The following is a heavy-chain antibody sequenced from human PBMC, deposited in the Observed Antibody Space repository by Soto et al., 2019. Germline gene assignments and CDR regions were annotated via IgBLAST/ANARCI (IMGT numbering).Heavy chain of an antibody. CDR3: AKDLPGSCSRGSCYPGYFQH. D-gene: IGHD2-15*01. J-gene: IGHJ1*01. CDR2: ISYDGSNK. CDR1: GFTFSSYG. Sequence: PGGSLRLSCAASGFTFSSYGIHWGLQAPSKGLEWVAVISYDGSNKYYADSVKGRFTISRDNSKNTLYLQMNSLRAEDTAVYYCAKDLPGSCSRGSCYPGYFQHWGQGTLVTVSS. V-gene: IGHV3-30*18.